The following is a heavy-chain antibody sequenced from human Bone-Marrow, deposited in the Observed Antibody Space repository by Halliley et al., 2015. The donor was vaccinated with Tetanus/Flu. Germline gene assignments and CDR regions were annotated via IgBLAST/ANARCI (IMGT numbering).Heavy chain of an antibody. J-gene: IGHJ4*02. D-gene: IGHD1-26*01. CDR2: IYYSGST. CDR1: GASVNTGDYY. V-gene: IGHV4-61*08. Sequence: LRLSCTVSGASVNTGDYYWSWFRQAPGKGLEWIGYIYYSGSTNYNPSLMGRVTISLDTSKNQFSLKLTSVTPADTAVYFCGRDSLLGPTIDWGQENQVSVTS. CDR3: GRDSLLGPTID.